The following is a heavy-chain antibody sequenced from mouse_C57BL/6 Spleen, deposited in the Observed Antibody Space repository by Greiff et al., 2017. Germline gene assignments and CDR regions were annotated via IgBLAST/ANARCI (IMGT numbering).Heavy chain of an antibody. J-gene: IGHJ3*01. D-gene: IGHD2-2*01. CDR3: AIYYGSLFAY. V-gene: IGHV1-39*01. CDR1: GYSFTDYN. CDR2: INPNYSTT. Sequence: VQLQQSGPELVKPGASVKISCKASGYSFTDYNMNWVKQSNGKSLEWIGVINPNYSTTISNQKFKGKATLTVDKVSSTANIQLNSLTSEDSAVYYCAIYYGSLFAYWGQGTLVTVSA.